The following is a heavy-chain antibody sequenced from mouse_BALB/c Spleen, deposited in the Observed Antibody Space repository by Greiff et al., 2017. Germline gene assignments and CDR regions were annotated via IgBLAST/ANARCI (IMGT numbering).Heavy chain of an antibody. CDR3: TRGGMITTGYAMDY. D-gene: IGHD2-4*01. J-gene: IGHJ4*01. V-gene: IGHV1S81*02. CDR2: INPSNGGT. Sequence: VQLQQSGAELVKPGASVKLSCKASGYTFTSYYMYWVKQRPGQGLEWIGGINPSNGGTNFNEKFKSKATLTVDKSSSTAYMQLSSLTSEDSAVYYCTRGGMITTGYAMDYWGQGTSVTVSS. CDR1: GYTFTSYY.